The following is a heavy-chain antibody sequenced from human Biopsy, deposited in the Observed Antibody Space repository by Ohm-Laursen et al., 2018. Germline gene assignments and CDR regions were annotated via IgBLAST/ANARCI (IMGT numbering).Heavy chain of an antibody. D-gene: IGHD5-24*01. Sequence: ASVKVSCKASGNTFATYHIHWVRQAPGQGLEWMGVISPSGATTSFSQKFQGRITMTRDTSTGTVYMDLNSLGSEDTAVYYCARAGVGSDGTDSYYYGMDVWGPGTTVTVSS. CDR3: ARAGVGSDGTDSYYYGMDV. CDR1: GNTFATYH. V-gene: IGHV1-46*01. J-gene: IGHJ6*02. CDR2: ISPSGATT.